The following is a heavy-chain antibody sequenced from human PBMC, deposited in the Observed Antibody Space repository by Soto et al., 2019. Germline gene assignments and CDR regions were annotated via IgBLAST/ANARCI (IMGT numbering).Heavy chain of an antibody. CDR1: GGSISSSTYY. CDR2: IYYSGSA. Sequence: SETLSLTCTVSGGSISSSTYYWGWIRQPPGKGLEWIGTIYYSGSAYYNPSLKSRVTISVDTSKSQFSLRLTSVTAEDTGIYYCSTLYYYNEGGLGTLVTVSS. CDR3: STLYYYNE. V-gene: IGHV4-39*01. D-gene: IGHD3-10*01. J-gene: IGHJ4*02.